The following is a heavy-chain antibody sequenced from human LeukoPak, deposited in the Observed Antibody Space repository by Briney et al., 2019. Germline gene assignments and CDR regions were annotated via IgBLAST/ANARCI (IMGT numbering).Heavy chain of an antibody. J-gene: IGHJ6*03. CDR3: ARRGGKNYGDYLLYYYYMDV. Sequence: ASVKVSCQASGYTFSSYGMSWVRQAPGRGLEGMGWISAYNGDTHYAQKFQGRVTMTTDTSTSTAYMELRSLRSDDTAMYYCARRGGKNYGDYLLYYYYMDVWGKGTTVTVSS. CDR2: ISAYNGDT. D-gene: IGHD4-17*01. V-gene: IGHV1-18*01. CDR1: GYTFSSYG.